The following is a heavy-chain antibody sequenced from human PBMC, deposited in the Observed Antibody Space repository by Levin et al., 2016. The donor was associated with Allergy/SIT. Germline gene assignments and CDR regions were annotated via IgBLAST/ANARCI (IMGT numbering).Heavy chain of an antibody. CDR3: ARDWDSSSWGAFDI. V-gene: IGHV3-53*01. Sequence: GGSLRLSCAASGFTVSSNYMSWVRQAPGKGLEWVSVIYSGGSTYYADSVKGRFTISRDNSKNTLYLQMNSLRAEDTAVYYCARDWDSSSWGAFDIWGQGTMVTVSS. CDR1: GFTVSSNY. J-gene: IGHJ3*02. D-gene: IGHD6-13*01. CDR2: IYSGGST.